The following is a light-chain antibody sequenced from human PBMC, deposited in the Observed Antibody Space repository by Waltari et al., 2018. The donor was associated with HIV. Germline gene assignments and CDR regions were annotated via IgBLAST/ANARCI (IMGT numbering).Light chain of an antibody. V-gene: IGLV1-47*01. CDR3: STWDKTQSAQV. Sequence: QPVLTQLPSVSGTPGQTVTISCSGSDSNIGTSSVYWYQVLPGTTPRLLIFSNHGRPAGVPGRFSGSKSGASASLTIFGLRSEDEADYYCSTWDKTQSAQVFGGGTKLTVL. CDR1: DSNIGTSS. J-gene: IGLJ3*02. CDR2: SNH.